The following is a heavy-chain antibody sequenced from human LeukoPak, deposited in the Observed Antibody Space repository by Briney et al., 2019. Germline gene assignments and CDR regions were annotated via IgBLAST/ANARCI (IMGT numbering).Heavy chain of an antibody. V-gene: IGHV3-23*01. CDR2: ISGSGGST. Sequence: GGSLRLSCAASGFTFSSYSMSSVRQAPGKGLEWLSAISGSGGSTYYADSVKGRFTISRDNSKNTLYLQMNSLRAEDTAVYYCAKGPPRRFGFEVGYYMDVWGKGPTVTVSS. CDR1: GFTFSSYS. J-gene: IGHJ6*03. CDR3: AKGPPRRFGFEVGYYMDV. D-gene: IGHD1-14*01.